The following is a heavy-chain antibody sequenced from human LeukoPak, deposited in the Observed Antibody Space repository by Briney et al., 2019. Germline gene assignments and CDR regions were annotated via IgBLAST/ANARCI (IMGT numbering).Heavy chain of an antibody. J-gene: IGHJ3*02. CDR2: MNPNSGNT. CDR3: ARWTVGATTSDAFDI. D-gene: IGHD1-26*01. CDR1: GYTFTSYD. Sequence: GASVKVSCKASGYTFTSYDINWGRQATGQGLEWMGWMNPNSGNTGYAQKFQGRVTMTRNTSISTAYMELSSLRSEDTAVYYCARWTVGATTSDAFDIWGQGTMVTVSS. V-gene: IGHV1-8*01.